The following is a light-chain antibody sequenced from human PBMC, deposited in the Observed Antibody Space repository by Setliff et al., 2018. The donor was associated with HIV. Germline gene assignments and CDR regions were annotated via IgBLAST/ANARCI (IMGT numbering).Light chain of an antibody. CDR2: EVT. J-gene: IGLJ1*01. CDR3: CSSAGTYTSFCV. Sequence: QSALAQPASVSGSPGQSVSISCTGSGRDPGGFNFVSWYRQYPGKAPQLIIYEVTNRPSGVSSRFSGSKSGNTASLTISGLQAEDEADYYCCSSAGTYTSFCVFGTGTKSPS. CDR1: GRDPGGFNF. V-gene: IGLV2-14*01.